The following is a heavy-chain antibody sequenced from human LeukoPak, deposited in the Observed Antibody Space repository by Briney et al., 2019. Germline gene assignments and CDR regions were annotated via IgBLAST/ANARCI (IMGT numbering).Heavy chain of an antibody. CDR1: GGSISSSSYY. CDR3: ARKTGDMLTGYSIDI. Sequence: SETLSLTCTVSGGSISSSSYYWGWIRQPPGKGLEWIGFIYNSGSTKYNPSLKSRVTISEDTSKNQFSLKLRSVTAADTAMYYCARKTGDMLTGYSIDIWGQGTMVTVSS. V-gene: IGHV4-61*05. D-gene: IGHD3-9*01. CDR2: IYNSGST. J-gene: IGHJ3*02.